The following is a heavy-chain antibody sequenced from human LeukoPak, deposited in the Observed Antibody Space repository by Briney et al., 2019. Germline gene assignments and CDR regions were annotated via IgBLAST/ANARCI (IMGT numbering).Heavy chain of an antibody. V-gene: IGHV3-21*01. CDR2: ITSSSSYI. CDR1: SSYY. Sequence: SSYYWGWIRQAPGKGLEWVSSITSSSSYIYYADSVKGRFTISRDNAKNSLYLQMNSLRAEDTAVYYCAREMLAAVAAQSWGQGTLVTVSS. J-gene: IGHJ5*02. D-gene: IGHD6-19*01. CDR3: AREMLAAVAAQS.